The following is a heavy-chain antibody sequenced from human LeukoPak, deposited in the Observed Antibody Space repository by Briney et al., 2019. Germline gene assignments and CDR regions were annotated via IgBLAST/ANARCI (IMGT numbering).Heavy chain of an antibody. J-gene: IGHJ4*02. CDR1: GGSISSGGYS. D-gene: IGHD2-8*01. Sequence: SQTLSLTCAVSGGSISSGGYSWSWIRQPPGKGLEWIGYIYYSGSTNYNPSLKSRVTTSVDTSKNQFSLKLSSVTAADTAVYYCARDHEWAFDYWGQGTLVTVSS. CDR2: IYYSGST. V-gene: IGHV4-30-4*07. CDR3: ARDHEWAFDY.